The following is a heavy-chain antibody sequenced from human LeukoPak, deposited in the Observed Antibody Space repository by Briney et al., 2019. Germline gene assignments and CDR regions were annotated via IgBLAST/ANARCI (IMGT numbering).Heavy chain of an antibody. CDR1: GGSISSGGYY. V-gene: IGHV4-31*03. CDR3: AREVGGTGAPYYFDY. D-gene: IGHD7-27*01. Sequence: PSETLSLTCTVSGGSISSGGYYWSWIRQHPGKGLEWIGYIYYSGSTYYNPSLKSRVTISVDTSKNQFSLKLSSVTAADTAVYYCAREVGGTGAPYYFDYWGQGTLVTVSS. J-gene: IGHJ4*02. CDR2: IYYSGST.